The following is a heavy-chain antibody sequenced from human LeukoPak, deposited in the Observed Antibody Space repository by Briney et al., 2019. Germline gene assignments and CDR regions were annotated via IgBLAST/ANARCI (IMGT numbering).Heavy chain of an antibody. Sequence: SETLSLTCTVSGGSISSYYWSWIRQPPGKGQEGIAYISDIGSINYNPSLKSRVTISVDTYKNQFSLKLSSVTAADTAVYYCARLDYGGNSVLFYFDYWGQGTLVTVSS. CDR2: ISDIGSI. V-gene: IGHV4-59*08. CDR3: ARLDYGGNSVLFYFDY. D-gene: IGHD4-17*01. CDR1: GGSISSYY. J-gene: IGHJ4*02.